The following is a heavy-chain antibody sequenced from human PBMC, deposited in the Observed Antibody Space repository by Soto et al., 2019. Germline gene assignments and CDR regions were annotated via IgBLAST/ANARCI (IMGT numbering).Heavy chain of an antibody. Sequence: QITLKESGPPLVKPTQTLTLTCTFSGFSLSTSGVGVGWIRQPPGKALEWLALIYWDDDKRYSPSLKSRLTIPKDTSKNQVVLTMTNMDPVDTATYYCAHRNGDLYYFDYWGQGTLVTVSS. J-gene: IGHJ4*02. V-gene: IGHV2-5*02. CDR1: GFSLSTSGVG. CDR3: AHRNGDLYYFDY. CDR2: IYWDDDK. D-gene: IGHD4-17*01.